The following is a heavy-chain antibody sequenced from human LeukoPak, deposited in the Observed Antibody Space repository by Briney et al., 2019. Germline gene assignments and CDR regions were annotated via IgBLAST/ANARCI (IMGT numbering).Heavy chain of an antibody. Sequence: GASVKVSCKASGYTFTSYGISWVRQAPGQGLEWMGWISAYNGNTNYAQKLQGRVTMTTDTSTSTAYMELRSLRSDDTAVYYCARVRRFLEWLFHPSCFDYWGQGTLVTVSS. D-gene: IGHD3-3*01. CDR1: GYTFTSYG. CDR3: ARVRRFLEWLFHPSCFDY. CDR2: ISAYNGNT. J-gene: IGHJ4*02. V-gene: IGHV1-18*01.